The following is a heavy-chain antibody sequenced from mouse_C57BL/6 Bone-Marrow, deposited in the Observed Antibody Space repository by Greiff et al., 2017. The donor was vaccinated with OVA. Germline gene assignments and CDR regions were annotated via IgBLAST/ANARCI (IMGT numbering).Heavy chain of an antibody. CDR1: GYTFTSYW. D-gene: IGHD2-3*01. CDR2: IYPGSGST. CDR3: ARVDDGYQFSHCYFDV. Sequence: VKLQQPGAELVKPGASVKMSCKASGYTFTSYWITWVKQRPGQGLEWIGDIYPGSGSTNYNEKFKSKATLTVDTSSSTAYMQLSSLTSEDSAVYYCARVDDGYQFSHCYFDVWGTGTTVTVSS. J-gene: IGHJ1*03. V-gene: IGHV1-55*01.